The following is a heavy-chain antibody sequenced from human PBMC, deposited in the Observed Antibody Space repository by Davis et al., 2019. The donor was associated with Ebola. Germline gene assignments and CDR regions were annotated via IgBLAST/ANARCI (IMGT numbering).Heavy chain of an antibody. CDR1: GFTFSSYA. CDR2: ISWNSGSI. CDR3: AKAVADIYFDY. D-gene: IGHD6-19*01. Sequence: SLKISCAASGFTFSSYAMHWVRQAPGKGLEWVSGISWNSGSIGYADSVKGRFTISRDNAKNSLYLQMNSLRAEDTALYYCAKAVADIYFDYWGQGTLVTVSS. V-gene: IGHV3-9*01. J-gene: IGHJ4*02.